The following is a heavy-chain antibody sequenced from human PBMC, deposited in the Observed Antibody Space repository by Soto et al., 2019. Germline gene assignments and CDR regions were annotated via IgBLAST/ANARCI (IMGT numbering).Heavy chain of an antibody. CDR1: GYTFTSYY. CDR2: IKLSGGST. Sequence: QVQLMQSGAEVKKPGASVRVSCVASGYTFTSYYMHWVRQAPGQGLEWLGVIKLSGGSTTYAQRFQGRVTVTRDTSTSTVYMELRSLRSEDTAVYQCAREGNSYSGMDVWGQGTTVTVS. V-gene: IGHV1-46*01. J-gene: IGHJ6*02. CDR3: AREGNSYSGMDV.